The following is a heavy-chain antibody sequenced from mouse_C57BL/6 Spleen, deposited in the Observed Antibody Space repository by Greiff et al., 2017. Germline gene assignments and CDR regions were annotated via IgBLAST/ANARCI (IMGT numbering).Heavy chain of an antibody. J-gene: IGHJ3*01. CDR2: IRNKANGYTT. CDR1: GFTFTDYY. Sequence: EVHLVESGGGLVQPGGSLSLSCAASGFTFTDYYMSWVRQPPGKALEWLGFIRNKANGYTTEYSASVKGRFTISRENSQSNLYLQMNALRAEDSATYYCARSQDSWAYWGQGTLVTVSA. CDR3: ARSQDSWAY. D-gene: IGHD3-2*01. V-gene: IGHV7-3*01.